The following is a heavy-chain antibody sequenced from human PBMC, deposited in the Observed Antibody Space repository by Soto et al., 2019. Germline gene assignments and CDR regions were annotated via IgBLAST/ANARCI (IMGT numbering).Heavy chain of an antibody. CDR2: ISGSGGST. Sequence: GSLRLSCAASGLTFSSYAMSWVRQTPGKGLEWVSAISGSGGSTFYADSVKGRFTISGDNSKNTLYLQMNSLTAEDTAVYYCAKGTVVGAPRSFDYWGQGTLVTVSS. CDR1: GLTFSSYA. CDR3: AKGTVVGAPRSFDY. J-gene: IGHJ4*02. D-gene: IGHD1-26*01. V-gene: IGHV3-23*01.